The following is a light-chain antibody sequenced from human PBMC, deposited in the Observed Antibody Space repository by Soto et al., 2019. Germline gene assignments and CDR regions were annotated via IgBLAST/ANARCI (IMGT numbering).Light chain of an antibody. CDR2: LNSDGSH. J-gene: IGLJ2*01. CDR1: SGHSSYA. Sequence: QLVLTQSPSASASLGPSVKLTCTLSSGHSSYAIAWHQQQPEKGPRYLMRLNSDGSHSKGDGIPDRFSGSSSGAERYLTISSLQSEDEADYYCQTWGSGIHVVFGGGTKVTVL. V-gene: IGLV4-69*01. CDR3: QTWGSGIHVV.